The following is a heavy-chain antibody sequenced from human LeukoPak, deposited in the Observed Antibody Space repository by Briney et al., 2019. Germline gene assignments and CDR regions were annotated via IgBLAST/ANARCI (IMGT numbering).Heavy chain of an antibody. D-gene: IGHD3-10*01. CDR2: IYHSGST. CDR3: ARVQIRWFGELKENWFDP. J-gene: IGHJ5*02. Sequence: SETLSLTCAVSGGSISSSNWWSWVRQPPGKGLEWIGEIYHSGSTNYNPSLKSRVTISVDKSKNQFSLKLSSVTAADTAVYYCARVQIRWFGELKENWFDPWGQGTLVTVSS. V-gene: IGHV4-4*02. CDR1: GGSISSSNW.